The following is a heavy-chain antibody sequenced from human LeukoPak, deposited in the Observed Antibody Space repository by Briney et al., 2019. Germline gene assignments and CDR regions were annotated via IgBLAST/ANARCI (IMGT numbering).Heavy chain of an antibody. CDR3: AEDQQLQPFHY. CDR1: GFSFTSYA. J-gene: IGHJ4*02. V-gene: IGHV3-23*01. Sequence: GGSLRLSCAASGFSFTSYAMNWVRQAPGKGLEWASAISGSGRSTYSADSVRGRFTTSRDNSKNILYLQMNSLRPEDTSVYYCAEDQQLQPFHYWGQGTLVTVSS. CDR2: ISGSGRST. D-gene: IGHD2-2*01.